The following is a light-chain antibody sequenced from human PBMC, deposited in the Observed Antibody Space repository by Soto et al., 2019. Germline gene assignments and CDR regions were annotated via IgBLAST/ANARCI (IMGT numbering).Light chain of an antibody. CDR2: EVS. J-gene: IGLJ1*01. Sequence: QSALAQPASVSGSPGQSIAISCPGTSSDVGGYNYVSWYQQHPGKAPKLLISEVSIRPSGVSDRFSGSKSGNTASLTISGLQTEDEADYYCSSFTSAYTFVFGRGTKV. CDR1: SSDVGGYNY. V-gene: IGLV2-14*01. CDR3: SSFTSAYTFV.